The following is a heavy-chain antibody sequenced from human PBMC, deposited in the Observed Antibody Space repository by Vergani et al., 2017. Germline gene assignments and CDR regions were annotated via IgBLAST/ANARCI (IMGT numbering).Heavy chain of an antibody. D-gene: IGHD6-13*01. CDR2: ISSSSSYI. CDR1: GFTFSSYS. J-gene: IGHJ5*02. Sequence: EVQLLESGGGLVQPGGSLRLSCAASGFTFSSYSMNWVRQAPGKGLEWVSSISSSSSYIYYADSVKGRFTISRDNAKNSLYLQMNSLRAEDTAVYYCARDKMAAAGTSWFDPWGQGTLVTVSS. CDR3: ARDKMAAAGTSWFDP. V-gene: IGHV3-21*01.